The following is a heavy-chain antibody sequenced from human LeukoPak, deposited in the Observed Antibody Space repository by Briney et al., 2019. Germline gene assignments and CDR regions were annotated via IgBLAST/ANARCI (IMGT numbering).Heavy chain of an antibody. Sequence: ASVKVSCKASGYTFTSYAMNWVRQATGQGLEWMGWMNPNSGNTGYAQKFQGRVTITRNTSISTAYMELSSLRSEDTAVYYCARGLNSFWSGYSIDYWGQGTLVTVSS. V-gene: IGHV1-8*03. D-gene: IGHD3-3*01. CDR3: ARGLNSFWSGYSIDY. CDR2: MNPNSGNT. CDR1: GYTFTSYA. J-gene: IGHJ4*02.